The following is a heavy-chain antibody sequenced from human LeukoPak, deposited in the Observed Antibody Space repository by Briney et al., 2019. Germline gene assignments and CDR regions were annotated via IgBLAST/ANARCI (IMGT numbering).Heavy chain of an antibody. J-gene: IGHJ4*02. CDR3: ARQYSYGSFDY. CDR1: GGSISSSSYY. CDR2: IYYSGST. D-gene: IGHD5-18*01. Sequence: SETLSLTCTVPGGSISSSSYYWGWIRQPPGKGLEWIGSIYYSGSTYYNPSLKSRVTISVDTSKNQLSLKLSSVTAADTAVYYCARQYSYGSFDYWGQGTLVTVSS. V-gene: IGHV4-39*01.